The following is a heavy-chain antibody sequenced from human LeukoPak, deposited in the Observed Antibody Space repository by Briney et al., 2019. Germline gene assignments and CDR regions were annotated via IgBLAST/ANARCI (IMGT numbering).Heavy chain of an antibody. J-gene: IGHJ4*02. CDR3: ARGKTLYYDSSGYPLPYFDY. CDR2: IGTAGDT. V-gene: IGHV3-13*01. D-gene: IGHD3-22*01. CDR1: GFTFSSYD. Sequence: GGSLRLSCAASGFTFSSYDMLWVRQATGKGLEWVSAIGTAGDTYYPGSVKGRFTISRENAKNSLYLQMNSLRAGDTAVYYCARGKTLYYDSSGYPLPYFDYWGQGTLVTVSS.